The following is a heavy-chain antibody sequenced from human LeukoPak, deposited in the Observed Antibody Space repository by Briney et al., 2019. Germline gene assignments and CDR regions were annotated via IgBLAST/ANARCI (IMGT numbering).Heavy chain of an antibody. CDR2: IYTSGST. CDR1: GGSISSGGYY. CDR3: ARVSYYDSSGYYDRSAYYYYYMDV. V-gene: IGHV4-61*02. Sequence: SETLSLTCTVSGGSISSGGYYWSWIRQPAGRGLEWIGRIYTSGSTNYNPSLKSRVTISVDTSKNQFSLKLSSVTAADTAVYYCARVSYYDSSGYYDRSAYYYYYMDVWGKGTTVTVSS. D-gene: IGHD3-22*01. J-gene: IGHJ6*03.